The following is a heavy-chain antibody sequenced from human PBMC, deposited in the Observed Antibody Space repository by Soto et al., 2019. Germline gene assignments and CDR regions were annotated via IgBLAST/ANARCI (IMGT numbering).Heavy chain of an antibody. D-gene: IGHD6-13*01. J-gene: IGHJ4*02. V-gene: IGHV1-69*02. CDR1: GGTFSSYT. Sequence: GASVKVSCKASGGTFSSYTISWVRQAPGQGVEWMGRIIPFLGIANYVQKFQGRVTIIADESTSTAYMELSSLRSEDTAVYYCASPSSIAAAGYFDYWGQGTLVTVSS. CDR2: IIPFLGIA. CDR3: ASPSSIAAAGYFDY.